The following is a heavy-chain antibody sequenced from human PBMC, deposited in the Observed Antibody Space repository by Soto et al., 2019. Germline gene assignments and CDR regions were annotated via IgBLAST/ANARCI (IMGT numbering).Heavy chain of an antibody. V-gene: IGHV3-23*01. Sequence: GGSLRLSCAASGFTFSSYAMSWVRQAPGKGLEWVSAISGSGGSTYYADSVKGRFTISRDNSKNTLYLQMNRLRAEDTAVYYCAKVYGSVSYFSYYFDYWGQGTLVNVSS. CDR2: ISGSGGST. CDR3: AKVYGSVSYFSYYFDY. D-gene: IGHD3-10*01. CDR1: GFTFSSYA. J-gene: IGHJ4*02.